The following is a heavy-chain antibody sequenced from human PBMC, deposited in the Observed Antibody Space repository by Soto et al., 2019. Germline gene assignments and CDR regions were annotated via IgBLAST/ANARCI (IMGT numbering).Heavy chain of an antibody. CDR2: IYYSGST. Sequence: PSETLSLTCTVSGGSISSGDYYWSWIRQHPGKGLEWIGYIYYSGSTYYNPSLKSRVTISVDTSKNQFSLRLSSVTAADTAVYYCARGRYYDYSGYVHWGQGTLVTV. J-gene: IGHJ4*02. CDR3: ARGRYYDYSGYVH. V-gene: IGHV4-31*03. CDR1: GGSISSGDYY. D-gene: IGHD3-22*01.